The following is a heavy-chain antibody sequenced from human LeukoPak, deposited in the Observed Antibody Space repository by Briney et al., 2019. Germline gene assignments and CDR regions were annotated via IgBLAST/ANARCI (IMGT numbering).Heavy chain of an antibody. V-gene: IGHV3-23*01. CDR1: GFTFSDYA. D-gene: IGHD3-10*01. CDR2: INPDGGS. Sequence: GGSLRLSCQASGFTFSDYAMSWVRQAPGKGLEWVSSINPDGGSFFADSVKGRFTISRDDSRSVVYLQMNTLSAEDTGVYYCARSGVATCHYWGQGVLVAVSS. J-gene: IGHJ4*02. CDR3: ARSGVATCHY.